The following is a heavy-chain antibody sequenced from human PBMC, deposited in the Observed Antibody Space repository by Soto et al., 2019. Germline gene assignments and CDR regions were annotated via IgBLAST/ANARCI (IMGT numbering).Heavy chain of an antibody. D-gene: IGHD6-19*01. CDR2: IYHSGST. V-gene: IGHV4-30-2*01. CDR3: ARAVGLGAVAADY. J-gene: IGHJ4*02. CDR1: GGSISRGGYS. Sequence: QLQLQESGSGLVKPSQTLSLTCAVSGGSISRGGYSWSWIRQPPGKVLEWIGYIYHSGSTYYNPSLKSRVTISVDRSKSQFPLKLTSASAADTAVYYCARAVGLGAVAADYWGQGTLVTVSS.